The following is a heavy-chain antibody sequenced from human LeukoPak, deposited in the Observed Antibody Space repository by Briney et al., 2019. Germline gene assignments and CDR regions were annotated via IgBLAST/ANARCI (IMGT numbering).Heavy chain of an antibody. CDR1: GFTFSSYA. CDR3: ARDLSFSGYYDSSGSFGYYFDY. D-gene: IGHD3-22*01. J-gene: IGHJ4*02. CDR2: ISYDGSNK. Sequence: GGSLRLSCAASGFTFSSYAMHWVRQAPGKGLEWVAVISYDGSNKYYAVSVKGRFTISRDNSKNTLYLQMNSLRAEDTAVYYCARDLSFSGYYDSSGSFGYYFDYWGQGTLVTVSS. V-gene: IGHV3-30-3*01.